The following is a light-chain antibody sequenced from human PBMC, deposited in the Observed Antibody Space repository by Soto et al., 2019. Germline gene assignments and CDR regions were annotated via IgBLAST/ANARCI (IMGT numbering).Light chain of an antibody. CDR1: QSISSW. CDR2: KAS. Sequence: DIQMTQSPSTLSASVGDIVTITCRASQSISSWLAWYQQKPGKAPKLLIHKASSLESGVPSRFSGSGSGTEFTLTISSLQPDDFANYYCQQYNSWAWTLGQGTKVELK. V-gene: IGKV1-5*03. J-gene: IGKJ1*01. CDR3: QQYNSWAWT.